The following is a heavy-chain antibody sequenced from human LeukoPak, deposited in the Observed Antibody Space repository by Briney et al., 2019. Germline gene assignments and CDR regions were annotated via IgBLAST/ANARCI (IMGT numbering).Heavy chain of an antibody. CDR1: GGSISSGDQY. Sequence: PSQTLSLTCTVSGGSISSGDQYWSWIRQSPGKGLEWIGYIYYSGSTYYNPSLTSLVTISMDRSRNQFSLKLGSVTAADTAVYYCARSRGYSYGCPIGLCIYYFDYWGQGTLVTVSS. CDR2: IYYSGST. J-gene: IGHJ4*02. V-gene: IGHV4-30-4*08. CDR3: ARSRGYSYGCPIGLCIYYFDY. D-gene: IGHD5-18*01.